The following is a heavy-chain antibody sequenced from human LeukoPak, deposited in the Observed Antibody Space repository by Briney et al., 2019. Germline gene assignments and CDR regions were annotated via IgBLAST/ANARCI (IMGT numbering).Heavy chain of an antibody. CDR2: IYYSGST. J-gene: IGHJ4*02. Sequence: SETLSLTCTVSGGSISSYYWSRIRQPPGKGLEWIGYIYYSGSTNYNPSLKSRVTISVDTSKNQFSLKLSSVTAADTAVYYCARVAVAGMASNFDYWGQGTLVTVSS. CDR3: ARVAVAGMASNFDY. V-gene: IGHV4-59*01. CDR1: GGSISSYY. D-gene: IGHD6-19*01.